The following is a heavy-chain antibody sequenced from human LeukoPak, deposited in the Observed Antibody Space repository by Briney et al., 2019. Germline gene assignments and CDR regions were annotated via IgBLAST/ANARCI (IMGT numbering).Heavy chain of an antibody. Sequence: GGSLRLSCAASGFTFSSYWMSWVRQAPGKGLEWVANIKQDGSEKYYVDSVKGRFTISRDNAKNSLYLQMNSLRAEDTALYYCARDRLTMVRGVIIPVYYMDVWGKGTTVTVSS. CDR1: GFTFSSYW. CDR3: ARDRLTMVRGVIIPVYYMDV. V-gene: IGHV3-7*03. J-gene: IGHJ6*03. CDR2: IKQDGSEK. D-gene: IGHD3-10*01.